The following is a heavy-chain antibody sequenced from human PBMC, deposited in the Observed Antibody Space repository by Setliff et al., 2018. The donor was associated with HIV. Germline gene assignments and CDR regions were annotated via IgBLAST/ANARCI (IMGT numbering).Heavy chain of an antibody. J-gene: IGHJ6*03. Sequence: ASVKVSCKASGYTFTSYYLHWVRQAPGQGPEWMGTINPSGGSTSYAQKFQGRVTMTRDTSTSTVYMELSSLRSEDTAVYYCARNPRIAVAGTDYYYYMDVWGKGTTVTVSS. V-gene: IGHV1-46*01. D-gene: IGHD6-19*01. CDR2: INPSGGST. CDR3: ARNPRIAVAGTDYYYYMDV. CDR1: GYTFTSYY.